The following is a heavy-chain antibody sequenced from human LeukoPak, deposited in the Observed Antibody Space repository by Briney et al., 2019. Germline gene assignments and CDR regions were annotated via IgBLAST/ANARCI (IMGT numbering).Heavy chain of an antibody. CDR3: ARSVTYNWFDP. CDR1: GYVFINYY. V-gene: IGHV1-2*02. J-gene: IGHJ5*02. Sequence: ASVKVSCKTSGYVFINYYIHWVRLAPGQGLQWMGWINPKSGATNYAQSFQGRVALTTDTSISTAFMELSNLRPVDTAIYFCARSVTYNWFDPWGQGTRVTVSS. CDR2: INPKSGAT. D-gene: IGHD2-21*02.